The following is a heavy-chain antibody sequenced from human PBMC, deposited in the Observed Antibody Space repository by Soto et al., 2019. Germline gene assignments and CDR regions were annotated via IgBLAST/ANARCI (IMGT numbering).Heavy chain of an antibody. V-gene: IGHV4-59*08. Sequence: PSETLSLTCTVSCGSISSYYWSWIRQPPGKGLEWIGYIYYSGSTNYNPSLKSRVTISVDTSKNQFSLKLSSVTAADTAVYYCARLGYRGYEHFYSSTSGMDVWGQETTLTISS. CDR1: CGSISSYY. CDR2: IYYSGST. J-gene: IGHJ6*02. D-gene: IGHD5-12*01. CDR3: ARLGYRGYEHFYSSTSGMDV.